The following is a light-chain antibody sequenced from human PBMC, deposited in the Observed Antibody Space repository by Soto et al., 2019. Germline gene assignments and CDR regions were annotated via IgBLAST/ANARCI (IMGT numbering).Light chain of an antibody. J-gene: IGKJ1*01. Sequence: DIQLTQSPSSLSASVRDKVTITCRASQSIRSYLNWVQQKPGKAPXLLXYDASSLQTGVPSRFSGSGSGTDFSLTISSLQPEDFANYYGQQSYSTPPWTFGQGTKVDIK. CDR3: QQSYSTPPWT. CDR1: QSIRSY. CDR2: DAS. V-gene: IGKV1-39*01.